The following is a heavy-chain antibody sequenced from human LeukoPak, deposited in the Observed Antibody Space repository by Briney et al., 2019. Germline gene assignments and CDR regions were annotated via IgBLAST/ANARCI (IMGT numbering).Heavy chain of an antibody. V-gene: IGHV3-11*05. D-gene: IGHD6-19*01. J-gene: IGHJ4*02. CDR1: GFTFSDYY. CDR2: ISSSSSYT. CDR3: AREDAVAHPLIY. Sequence: PGESLRLSCAASGFTFSDYYMSWIRQAPGKGLEWVSYISSSSSYTNYADSVKGRFTISRDNAKNSLYLQMNSLRAEDTAVYYCAREDAVAHPLIYWGQGTLVTVSS.